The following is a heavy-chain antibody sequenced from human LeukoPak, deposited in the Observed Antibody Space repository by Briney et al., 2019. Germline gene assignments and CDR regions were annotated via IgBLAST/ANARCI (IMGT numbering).Heavy chain of an antibody. D-gene: IGHD3-10*01. Sequence: SVKVSCKASGGTFSSYAISWVRQAPGQGLEWMGGIIPILGTANYAQKFQGRVTITADESTSTAYMELSSLRSEDTAVYYCAREFTQGAYYYGSGSYPFDYWGQGTLVTVSS. CDR1: GGTFSSYA. CDR2: IIPILGTA. V-gene: IGHV1-69*13. CDR3: AREFTQGAYYYGSGSYPFDY. J-gene: IGHJ4*02.